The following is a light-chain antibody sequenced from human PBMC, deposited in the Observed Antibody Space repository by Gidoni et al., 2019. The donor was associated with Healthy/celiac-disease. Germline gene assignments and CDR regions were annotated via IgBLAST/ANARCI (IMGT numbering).Light chain of an antibody. CDR1: QSVSSSY. Sequence: EILLTQSPGTLSLSPGGRATLSCRASQSVSSSYLAWYQQKPGQAPRLLIYGASSRATGIPDRFSGSGSGTDFTLTISRLEPEDFAVYYCQQYGSSPRTFXQGTKVEIK. J-gene: IGKJ1*01. CDR2: GAS. V-gene: IGKV3-20*01. CDR3: QQYGSSPRT.